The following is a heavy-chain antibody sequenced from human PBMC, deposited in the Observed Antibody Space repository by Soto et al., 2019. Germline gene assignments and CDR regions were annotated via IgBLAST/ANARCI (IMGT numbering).Heavy chain of an antibody. CDR2: INHRGSP. J-gene: IGHJ5*02. CDR1: GGSFSGYY. D-gene: IGHD5-18*01. V-gene: IGHV4-34*01. CDR3: ARAKREYSYAQGPNWCDP. Sequence: QVQLQPWGAGLLKPSETLSLPCAVYGGSFSGYYWSWIRQPPGKGLEWIGEINHRGSPHYNPSLKSRVSISVDTCKSQFAVNVSFVTSAYTAVYYCARAKREYSYAQGPNWCDPWGKGTLVTVAS.